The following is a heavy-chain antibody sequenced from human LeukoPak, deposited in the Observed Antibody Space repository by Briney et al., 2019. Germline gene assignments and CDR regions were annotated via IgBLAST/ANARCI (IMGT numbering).Heavy chain of an antibody. D-gene: IGHD6-13*01. CDR3: ARDRGGSRSDC. J-gene: IGHJ4*02. Sequence: GGSLRLSCAASGFTVSTNYMSWLRQAPGKGLEWVSVIYSGGTTYYADSVKGRFTISRDNSKNTLYLQMNSLRAEDTAVYYCARDRGGSRSDCWGQGTLVTVSS. CDR1: GFTVSTNY. CDR2: IYSGGTT. V-gene: IGHV3-66*01.